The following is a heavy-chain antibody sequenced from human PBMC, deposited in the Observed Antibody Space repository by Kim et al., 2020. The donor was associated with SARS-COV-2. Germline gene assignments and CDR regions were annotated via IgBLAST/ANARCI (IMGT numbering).Heavy chain of an antibody. V-gene: IGHV1-69*04. CDR3: ARVSWALDY. Sequence: SVKVSCKASGGTFSSYAISWVRQAPGQGLEWMGRIFPILGIANYAQKFQGRVTITADKSTSTAYMELSSLRSEDTAVYYCARVSWALDYWGQGTLVTVSS. CDR1: GGTFSSYA. D-gene: IGHD3-16*01. J-gene: IGHJ4*02. CDR2: IFPILGIA.